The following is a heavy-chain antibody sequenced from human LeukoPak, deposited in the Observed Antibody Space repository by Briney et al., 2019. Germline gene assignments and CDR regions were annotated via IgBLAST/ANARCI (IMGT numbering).Heavy chain of an antibody. V-gene: IGHV1-2*06. CDR2: INPNSGGT. CDR1: GYTFTGYY. CDR3: AKAPHRGSGSYNLFVY. Sequence: GASVKVSCKASGYTFTGYYMHWVRQAPGQGLEWMGRINPNSGGTNYAQKFQGRVTMTRDTSISTAYMELSRLRSDDTAVYYFAKAPHRGSGSYNLFVYLGQGPLVTVFS. D-gene: IGHD1-26*01. J-gene: IGHJ4*02.